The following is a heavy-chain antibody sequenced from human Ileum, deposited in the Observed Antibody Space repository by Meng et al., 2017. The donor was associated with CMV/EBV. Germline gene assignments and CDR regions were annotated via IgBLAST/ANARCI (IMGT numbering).Heavy chain of an antibody. CDR3: AISPNQDPGP. Sequence: QVQLRESDPGLVKPSGTLSLTCTVSGASINSDIWWSWVRQPPGKGLEWIGEIYQTGNTNYNPSLKSRVTISMDKSTNQFSLNLSSVTAADTAFYYCAISPNQDPGPWGQGTLVTVSS. CDR2: IYQTGNT. D-gene: IGHD1-14*01. CDR1: GASINSDIW. J-gene: IGHJ5*02. V-gene: IGHV4-4*02.